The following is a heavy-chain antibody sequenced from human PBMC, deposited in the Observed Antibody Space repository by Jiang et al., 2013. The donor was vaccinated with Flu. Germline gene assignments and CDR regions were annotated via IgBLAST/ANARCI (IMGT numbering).Heavy chain of an antibody. V-gene: IGHV5-10-1*01. D-gene: IGHD3-22*01. CDR2: IDPSDSYT. Sequence: GAEVKKPGESLRISCQGSGYSFDSYWITWVRQVPGKGLEWMGRIDPSDSYTNYNPSFQGHVTISADKSINSVYLQWSSLKASDSAMYYCAGHPPTGHHYFDSGGYCYNFDSWGQGTLVTVSS. CDR1: GYSFDSYW. CDR3: AGHPPTGHHYFDSGGYCYNFDS. J-gene: IGHJ4*02.